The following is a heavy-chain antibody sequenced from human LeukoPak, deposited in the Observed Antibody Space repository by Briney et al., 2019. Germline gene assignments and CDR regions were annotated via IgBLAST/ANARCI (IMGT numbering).Heavy chain of an antibody. V-gene: IGHV3-23*01. J-gene: IGHJ4*02. CDR2: ISGSGGST. D-gene: IGHD2-2*02. CDR3: AKSIYQLLYRSNIDY. CDR1: GFTFSSYA. Sequence: GGSLRLSCAASGFTFSSYAMSWVRQAPGKGLEWVSAISGSGGSTYYADSVKGRFTISRDNSKNTLYLQMNSLRAEDTAVYYCAKSIYQLLYRSNIDYWGQGPLVTVSS.